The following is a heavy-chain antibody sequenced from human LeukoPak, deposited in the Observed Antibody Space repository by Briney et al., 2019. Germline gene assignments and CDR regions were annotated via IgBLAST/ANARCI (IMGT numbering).Heavy chain of an antibody. V-gene: IGHV3-7*03. Sequence: GGSLRLSCAASGFTFSHYWMSWVRQAPGKGLEWVANIKEDGSQIYSVDSVKGLFTISRDNAKNSLYLQMNSLRAEDTAVYYCGSTVREGEDQWGQGTLVTVSS. J-gene: IGHJ4*02. CDR3: GSTVREGEDQ. CDR2: IKEDGSQI. CDR1: GFTFSHYW. D-gene: IGHD3-10*01.